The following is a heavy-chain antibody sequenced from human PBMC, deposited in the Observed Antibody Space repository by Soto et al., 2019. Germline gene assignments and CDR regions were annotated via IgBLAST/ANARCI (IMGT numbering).Heavy chain of an antibody. Sequence: GGSLRLSCAASGFTFSSYSMNWVRQAPGKGLEWVSYISSSSSTIYYADSVKGRFTISRDNAKNSLYLQMNSLRAEDTAVYYCARDIENSSGWERRYYMDVWGKGTTVTVSS. CDR3: ARDIENSSGWERRYYMDV. V-gene: IGHV3-48*01. CDR2: ISSSSSTI. D-gene: IGHD6-19*01. CDR1: GFTFSSYS. J-gene: IGHJ6*03.